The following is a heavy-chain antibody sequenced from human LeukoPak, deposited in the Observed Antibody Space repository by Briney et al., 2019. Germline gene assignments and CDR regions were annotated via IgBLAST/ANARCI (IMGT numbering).Heavy chain of an antibody. CDR1: GFTFSSYW. CDR2: IKQDGSEK. CDR3: AREEPLHIFVGCFDY. V-gene: IGHV3-7*01. J-gene: IGHJ4*02. Sequence: GGSLRLSCAASGFTFSSYWMSWVRQAPGKGLEWVANIKQDGSEKYYVDSVKGRFTISRDNAKNSLYLQMNSLRAEDTAVYYCAREEPLHIFVGCFDYWGQGTLVTVSS. D-gene: IGHD3-9*01.